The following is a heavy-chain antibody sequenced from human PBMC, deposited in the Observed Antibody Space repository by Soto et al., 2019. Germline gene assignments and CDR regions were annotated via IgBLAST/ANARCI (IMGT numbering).Heavy chain of an antibody. Sequence: PSETLSLTCAVYGGSFSGYYWSWIRQPPGKGLEWSGEINHSGSTNYNPSLKSRVTISVDTSKNQFSLKLSSVTAADTAVYYCASREMATIAIDYWGQGTLVTVSS. CDR2: INHSGST. CDR3: ASREMATIAIDY. V-gene: IGHV4-34*01. J-gene: IGHJ4*02. CDR1: GGSFSGYY. D-gene: IGHD5-12*01.